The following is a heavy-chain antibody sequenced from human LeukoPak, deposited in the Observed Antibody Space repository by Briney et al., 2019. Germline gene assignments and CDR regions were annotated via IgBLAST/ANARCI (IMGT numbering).Heavy chain of an antibody. CDR1: GFTFSSYA. Sequence: PGGSLRLSCAASGFTFSSYAMSWVRQAPGKGLEWDSAISGSGGSTYYADSVKGRFTISRDNSKNTLYLQMNSLRAEDTAVYYCAKTKNDSSGYYYEPDAFDIWGQGTMVTVSS. CDR2: ISGSGGST. V-gene: IGHV3-23*01. J-gene: IGHJ3*02. CDR3: AKTKNDSSGYYYEPDAFDI. D-gene: IGHD3-22*01.